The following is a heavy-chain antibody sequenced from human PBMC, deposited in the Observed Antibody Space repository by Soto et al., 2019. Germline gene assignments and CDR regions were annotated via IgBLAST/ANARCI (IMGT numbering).Heavy chain of an antibody. Sequence: QITLKESGPTLVKPTQTLTLTCTFSGFSLTTSGVGVGWIRQPPGKALEWLALIYWDDDKRYSPSLKRRLTISKATSKNQVVLTMTNMDPVDTATYYCARDSSGWYGFDYWGQGTLVTVSS. D-gene: IGHD6-19*01. CDR1: GFSLTTSGVG. J-gene: IGHJ4*02. CDR3: ARDSSGWYGFDY. V-gene: IGHV2-5*02. CDR2: IYWDDDK.